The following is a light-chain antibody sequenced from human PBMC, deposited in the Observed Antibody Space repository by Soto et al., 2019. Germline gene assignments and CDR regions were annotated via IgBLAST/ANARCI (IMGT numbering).Light chain of an antibody. V-gene: IGKV1-9*01. CDR2: AAS. Sequence: DIQLTQSPSFLSASLGDRVTITCRASQGIGSYLAWYQQKPGKAPRLLIYAASTLQSGVPSRFSGSGSDTEFTLTISSLQSEDFAVYYCQQYNNWPWTFGQGTKVDIK. J-gene: IGKJ1*01. CDR3: QQYNNWPWT. CDR1: QGIGSY.